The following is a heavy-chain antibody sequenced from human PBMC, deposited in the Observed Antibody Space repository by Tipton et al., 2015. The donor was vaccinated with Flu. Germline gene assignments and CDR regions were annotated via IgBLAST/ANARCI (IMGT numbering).Heavy chain of an antibody. Sequence: TLSLTCAVYGGSFSAYQWTWIRQSPGKGLEWIGEINQSGSTKYNPSLMSRVSMSVDTSENQFSLRLTSVTAADTAIYYCARRSIWNYGGLAAFDIWGQGTKVTVSS. CDR1: GGSFSAYQ. CDR3: ARRSIWNYGGLAAFDI. J-gene: IGHJ3*02. D-gene: IGHD1-7*01. CDR2: INQSGST. V-gene: IGHV4-34*01.